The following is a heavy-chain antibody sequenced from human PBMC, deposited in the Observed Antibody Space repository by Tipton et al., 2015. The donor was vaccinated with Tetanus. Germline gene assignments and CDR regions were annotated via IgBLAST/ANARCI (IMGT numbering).Heavy chain of an antibody. J-gene: IGHJ4*02. V-gene: IGHV4-61*09. CDR1: GGSVSSDGSY. D-gene: IGHD2/OR15-2a*01. CDR2: ISNGNP. Sequence: TLSLTCTVSGGSVSSDGSYWSWIRQPAGKGLEWIGHISNGNPDYTPSLKSRLTLSADTSKNELSLKLQSVTAADAAVYYCARGITDGYFRRLDYWGQGTRVAVSP. CDR3: ARGITDGYFRRLDY.